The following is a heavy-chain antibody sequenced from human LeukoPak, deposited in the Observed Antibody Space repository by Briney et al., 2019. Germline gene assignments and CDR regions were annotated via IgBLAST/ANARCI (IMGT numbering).Heavy chain of an antibody. V-gene: IGHV1-8*01. CDR3: AITFYCSGGSCYQGDY. J-gene: IGHJ4*02. CDR1: GYTFTSYD. D-gene: IGHD2-15*01. Sequence: ASVKVSCKASGYTFTSYDINWVRQATGQGLEWMGWMNPNSGNTGYAQKFQGRVTMTRNTSISTAYMELSSLRSEDTAVYYCAITFYCSGGSCYQGDYWGQGTLVTVSS. CDR2: MNPNSGNT.